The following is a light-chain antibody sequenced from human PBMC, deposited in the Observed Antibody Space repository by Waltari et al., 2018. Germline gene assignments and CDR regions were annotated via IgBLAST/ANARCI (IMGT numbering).Light chain of an antibody. CDR2: EVI. Sequence: QSALTQPASVSGTPGQSITISCTGTNSDVGNYNLVSWYQHHPGEPPKLMICEVIKRPSGVSNRFSGSKSCNTASLTISGLQAEDEADYYCCSYAGSGTYVFGTGTKVTVL. J-gene: IGLJ1*01. CDR1: NSDVGNYNL. V-gene: IGLV2-23*02. CDR3: CSYAGSGTYV.